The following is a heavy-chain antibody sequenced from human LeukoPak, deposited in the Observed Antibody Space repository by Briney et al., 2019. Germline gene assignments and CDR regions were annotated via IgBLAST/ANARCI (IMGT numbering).Heavy chain of an antibody. D-gene: IGHD1-26*01. V-gene: IGHV5-51*01. J-gene: IGHJ4*02. CDR1: GYSFTSYW. CDR2: IYPGDSDT. CDR3: ARLDLGSHGIPNYFDY. Sequence: GESLKISCKGSGYSFTSYWTGWVRQMPGKGLEWMGIIYPGDSDTRYSPSFQGQVTISADKSISTAYLQWSSLKASDTAMYYCARLDLGSHGIPNYFDYWGQGTLVTVSS.